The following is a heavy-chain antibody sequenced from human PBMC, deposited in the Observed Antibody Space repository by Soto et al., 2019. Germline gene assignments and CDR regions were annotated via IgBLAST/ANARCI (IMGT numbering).Heavy chain of an antibody. V-gene: IGHV1-46*01. CDR2: INPSGGST. D-gene: IGHD3-22*01. J-gene: IGHJ4*02. Sequence: QVQLVQSGAEVKKPGASVKVSCKASGYIFTNHYIHWVRQAPGQGLEWMGIINPSGGSTNYLQKFQGRITMTRDTSTSTVYMELSSLRSEDTAVYFCARADYYDSSGFYYDCWGQGTLVIVSS. CDR1: GYIFTNHY. CDR3: ARADYYDSSGFYYDC.